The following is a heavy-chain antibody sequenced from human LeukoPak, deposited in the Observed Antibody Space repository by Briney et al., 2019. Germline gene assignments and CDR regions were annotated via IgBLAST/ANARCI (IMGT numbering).Heavy chain of an antibody. CDR3: ARDNRGYDFWSGYYAY. V-gene: IGHV1-69*13. D-gene: IGHD3-3*01. J-gene: IGHJ4*02. CDR2: IIPIFGTA. CDR1: GGTFSSYA. Sequence: SVKVSCKASGGTFSSYAISWVRQAPGQGLEWMGGIIPIFGTANYAQKFQGRVTITADESTSTAYMELSSLRSEDTAVYYCARDNRGYDFWSGYYAYWGQGTLVTVSS.